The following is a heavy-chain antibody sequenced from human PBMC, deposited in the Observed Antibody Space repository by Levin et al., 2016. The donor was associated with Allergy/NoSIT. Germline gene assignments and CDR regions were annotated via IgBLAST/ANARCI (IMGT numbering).Heavy chain of an antibody. J-gene: IGHJ3*02. D-gene: IGHD4-23*01. CDR2: ISAYNGNT. Sequence: WVRQAPGQGLEWMGWISAYNGNTNYAQKLQGRVTMTTDTSTSTAYMELRSLRSDDTAVYYCARDVAHLNGGNDAFDIWGQGTMVTVSS. V-gene: IGHV1-18*01. CDR3: ARDVAHLNGGNDAFDI.